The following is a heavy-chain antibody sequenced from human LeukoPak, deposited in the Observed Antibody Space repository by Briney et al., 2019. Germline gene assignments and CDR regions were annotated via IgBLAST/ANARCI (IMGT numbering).Heavy chain of an antibody. V-gene: IGHV4-59*01. CDR2: IYYSGST. CDR1: GGSISSYY. CDR3: ARGGAVAGTSPFDY. D-gene: IGHD6-19*01. Sequence: SETLSLTCTVSGGSISSYYWSWIRQPPGKGLEWIGYIYYSGSTNYNPSLKSRVTISVDTSKNQFSLNLSSVTAADTAVYYCARGGAVAGTSPFDYWGQGTLVTVSS. J-gene: IGHJ4*02.